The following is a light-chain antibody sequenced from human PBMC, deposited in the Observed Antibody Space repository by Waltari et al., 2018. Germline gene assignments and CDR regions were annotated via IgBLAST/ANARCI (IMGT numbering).Light chain of an antibody. Sequence: EIMLTQSPGTLSASPGERATISCRASQSVGRSLVWYQQKPGQAPRLLIDDASRRATGIPDRFSGSGFGTDFSLTISRLEPEDFAVYYCQKYDSLPATFGQGTKVEIK. CDR1: QSVGRS. CDR2: DAS. J-gene: IGKJ1*01. CDR3: QKYDSLPAT. V-gene: IGKV3-20*01.